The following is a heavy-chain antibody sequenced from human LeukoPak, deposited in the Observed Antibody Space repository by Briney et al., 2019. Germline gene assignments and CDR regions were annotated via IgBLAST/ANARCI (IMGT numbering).Heavy chain of an antibody. V-gene: IGHV3-15*01. Sequence: GGSLRLSCAASGFIFSNAWMSWVRQAPGKGLEWVGRIKSKSDGGTTDYAAPVKGRFTIARDDSKNTLSLQMNSLKTEDTAVYYCNTPPGGYYFDYWGQGTLVTVSS. CDR3: NTPPGGYYFDY. CDR1: GFIFSNAW. D-gene: IGHD3-16*01. CDR2: IKSKSDGGTT. J-gene: IGHJ4*02.